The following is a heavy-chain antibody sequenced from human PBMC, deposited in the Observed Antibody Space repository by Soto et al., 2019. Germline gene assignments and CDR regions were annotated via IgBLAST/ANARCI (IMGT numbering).Heavy chain of an antibody. D-gene: IGHD3-22*01. CDR1: GGTFSSYA. V-gene: IGHV1-69*13. CDR2: IIPIFGTA. J-gene: IGHJ5*02. CDR3: ARDWGYYDSSGRPWFDP. Sequence: GASVKLSCKASGGTFSSYAISWVRQAPGQGLEWMGGIIPIFGTANYAQKFQGRVTITADESTSTAYMELSSLRSEDTAVYYCARDWGYYDSSGRPWFDPWGQGTLVTVPQ.